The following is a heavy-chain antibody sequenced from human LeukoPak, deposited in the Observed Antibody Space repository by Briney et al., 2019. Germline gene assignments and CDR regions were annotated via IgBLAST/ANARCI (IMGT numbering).Heavy chain of an antibody. D-gene: IGHD3-22*01. CDR3: AKSCHDDSPDAFDI. J-gene: IGHJ3*02. CDR1: GFTFDDYG. CDR2: INWNGGST. Sequence: GGSLRLSCAASGFTFDDYGMSWVRQAPGKGLEWVSGINWNGGSTGYADSVKGRFTISRDNAKNSLYLQMNSLRAEDTALYYCAKSCHDDSPDAFDIWGQGTMVTVSS. V-gene: IGHV3-20*04.